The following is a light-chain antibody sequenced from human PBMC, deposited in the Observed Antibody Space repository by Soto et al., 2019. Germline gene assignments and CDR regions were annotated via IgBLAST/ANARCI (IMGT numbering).Light chain of an antibody. CDR1: QSVSSSY. V-gene: IGKV3-20*01. CDR3: QQYGSSSWT. J-gene: IGKJ1*01. Sequence: EIVLTQSPGTLSLSQGERATLSCRASQSVSSSYLAWYQHKPGQAPRLLIYGASSRATGIPARSSGSGSGTDFTLIISILEPEDFAVYYCQQYGSSSWTFGQGTKVDIK. CDR2: GAS.